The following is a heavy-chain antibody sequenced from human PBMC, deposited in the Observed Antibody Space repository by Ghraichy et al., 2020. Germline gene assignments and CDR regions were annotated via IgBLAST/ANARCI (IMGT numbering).Heavy chain of an antibody. J-gene: IGHJ6*02. CDR1: RFTFGSFP. CDR2: ISGSGDST. Sequence: GGSLRLSCTASRFTFGSFPMNWVRQAPGKGLEWVSAISGSGDSTYYADSVKGRFTVSRDNSKNTLYLQMNSLRAEDTAVYFCAKDLVGSDWFFGMDVWGQGTTVTVSS. V-gene: IGHV3-23*01. D-gene: IGHD6-19*01. CDR3: AKDLVGSDWFFGMDV.